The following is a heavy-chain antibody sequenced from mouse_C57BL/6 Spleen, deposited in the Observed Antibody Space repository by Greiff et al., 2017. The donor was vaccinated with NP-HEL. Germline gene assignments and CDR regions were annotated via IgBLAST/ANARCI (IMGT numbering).Heavy chain of an antibody. J-gene: IGHJ1*03. CDR2: IYPSDSET. V-gene: IGHV1-61*01. Sequence: VQLQQSGAELVRPGSSVKLSCKASGYTFTSYWMDWVKQRPGQGLEWIGNIYPSDSETHYNQKFKDKATLTVDKSSSTAYMQLSSLTSEDSAVYYGAPITTVVGRYFDVWAQGPRSPSPQ. CDR3: APITTVVGRYFDV. CDR1: GYTFTSYW. D-gene: IGHD1-1*01.